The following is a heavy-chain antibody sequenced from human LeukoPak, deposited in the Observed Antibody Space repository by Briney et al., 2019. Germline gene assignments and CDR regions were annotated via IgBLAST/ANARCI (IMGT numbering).Heavy chain of an antibody. CDR3: ARGLAHGGIANWFDP. D-gene: IGHD2-21*01. V-gene: IGHV4-39*06. CDR1: GGSLNSFSHY. CDR2: IFSSGSN. J-gene: IGHJ5*02. Sequence: ASETLSLICSVPGGSLNSFSHYWAWIRQPPGKGLEWIVCIFSSGSNYYNPSLQSRVTFSLDKSNNHFALKLTSLTAADTAVYYCARGLAHGGIANWFDPWGQGTLVTVSS.